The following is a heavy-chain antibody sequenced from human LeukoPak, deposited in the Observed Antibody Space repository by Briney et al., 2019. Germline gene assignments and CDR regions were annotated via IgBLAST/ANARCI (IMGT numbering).Heavy chain of an antibody. Sequence: GGSLRLSCAASGFIFSSYWMSWVRQAPGKGLDWVSVISGSGGSTYYADSVKGRYTISRDNSKNTLYLQMNSLRAEDTAVYYCAKDTGKQWGQGTLVTVSS. CDR2: ISGSGGST. CDR3: AKDTGKQ. CDR1: GFIFSSYW. V-gene: IGHV3-23*01. D-gene: IGHD2-8*02. J-gene: IGHJ4*02.